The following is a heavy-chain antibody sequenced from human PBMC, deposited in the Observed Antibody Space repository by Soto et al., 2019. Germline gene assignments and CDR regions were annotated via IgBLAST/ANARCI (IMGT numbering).Heavy chain of an antibody. CDR1: GFTFSNAW. Sequence: GGSLRLSCAASGFTFSNAWMSWVRQAPGKGLEWVGCIKSKTDGGTTDYAAPVKGRFTISRDDSKNTLYLQMNSLKTEDTAVYYCTTGRVEWLPHYWGQGTLVTVSS. D-gene: IGHD6-19*01. CDR3: TTGRVEWLPHY. CDR2: IKSKTDGGTT. V-gene: IGHV3-15*01. J-gene: IGHJ4*02.